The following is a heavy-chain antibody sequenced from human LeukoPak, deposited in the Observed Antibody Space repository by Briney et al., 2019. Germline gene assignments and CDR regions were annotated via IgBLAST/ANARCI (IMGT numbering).Heavy chain of an antibody. Sequence: PSETLSLTCTVSGGSISSSSYYWGWIRQPPGKGLEWIGSIHYSGSTYYNPSLKSRVTISVDTSKNQFSLRLSSVTAADTAVYYCGSKSGSSAYSLGNYWGQGTLVTVSS. D-gene: IGHD5-12*01. CDR1: GGSISSSSYY. CDR2: IHYSGST. CDR3: GSKSGSSAYSLGNY. V-gene: IGHV4-39*01. J-gene: IGHJ4*02.